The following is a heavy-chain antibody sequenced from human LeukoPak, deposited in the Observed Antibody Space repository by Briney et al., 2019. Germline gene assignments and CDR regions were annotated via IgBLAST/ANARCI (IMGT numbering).Heavy chain of an antibody. D-gene: IGHD3-22*01. CDR1: GYTFTSYG. Sequence: ASVKVSCKASGYTFTSYGISWVRQAPGQGLEWMGWISAYNGNTNYAQKLQGRVTMTTDTSTSTAYMELRSLRSDDTAVYYCARDTNYCDSSGLPSFDPWGQGTLVTVSS. CDR3: ARDTNYCDSSGLPSFDP. V-gene: IGHV1-18*01. J-gene: IGHJ5*02. CDR2: ISAYNGNT.